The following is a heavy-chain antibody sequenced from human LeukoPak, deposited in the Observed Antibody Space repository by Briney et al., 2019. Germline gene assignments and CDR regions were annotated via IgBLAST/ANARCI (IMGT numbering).Heavy chain of an antibody. CDR1: GFTFSNYW. J-gene: IGHJ4*02. CDR2: IKQDGSEK. CDR3: ASGRQLGY. D-gene: IGHD6-13*01. V-gene: IGHV3-7*01. Sequence: AGSLRLSCAASGFTFSNYWMSWVRQAPGKGLEWVANIKQDGSEKYYVDSVKGRFTISRDNDKNSLYLQMNSLRAEDAAVYYCASGRQLGYWGQGTLVTVSS.